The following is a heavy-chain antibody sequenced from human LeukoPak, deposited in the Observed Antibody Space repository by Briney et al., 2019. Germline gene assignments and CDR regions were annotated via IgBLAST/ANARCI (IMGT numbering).Heavy chain of an antibody. D-gene: IGHD4-17*01. Sequence: GGSLRLSCAASGFTFSSYWMSWVRQAPGKGLEWVANIKQDGSEKYYVDSVKGRFTISRDNSKNTLYLQIDGLRAEDTAIYYCAKDRDDYGDFAFDYWGQGTLVTVSS. J-gene: IGHJ4*02. CDR3: AKDRDDYGDFAFDY. V-gene: IGHV3-7*03. CDR2: IKQDGSEK. CDR1: GFTFSSYW.